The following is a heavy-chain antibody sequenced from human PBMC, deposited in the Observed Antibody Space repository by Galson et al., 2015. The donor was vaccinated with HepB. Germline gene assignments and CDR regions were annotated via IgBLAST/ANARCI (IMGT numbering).Heavy chain of an antibody. V-gene: IGHV4-30-4*01. J-gene: IGHJ5*02. CDR3: ARECEVPAARSSVVHNWFDP. Sequence: TLSLTCTVSGGSISSGDYYWSWIRQPPGKGLEWIGYIYYSGSTYYNPSLKSRVTISVDTSKNQFSLKLSSVTAADTAVYYCARECEVPAARSSVVHNWFDPWGQGTLVTVSS. CDR2: IYYSGST. D-gene: IGHD2-2*01. CDR1: GGSISSGDYY.